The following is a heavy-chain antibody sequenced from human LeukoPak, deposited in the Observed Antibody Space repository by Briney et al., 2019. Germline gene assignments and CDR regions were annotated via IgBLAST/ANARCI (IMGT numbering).Heavy chain of an antibody. CDR1: GYTFNGYY. J-gene: IGHJ4*02. CDR2: ISAYNGNT. Sequence: ASVKVSCKSSGYTFNGYYMHWVRQAPGQGLEWVGWISAYNGNTNYAQKLQGRVTMTTDTSTNTAYMELRSLRSDDTAVYYCARGSKWEHLDYWGQGTLVTVSS. V-gene: IGHV1-18*04. CDR3: ARGSKWEHLDY. D-gene: IGHD1-26*01.